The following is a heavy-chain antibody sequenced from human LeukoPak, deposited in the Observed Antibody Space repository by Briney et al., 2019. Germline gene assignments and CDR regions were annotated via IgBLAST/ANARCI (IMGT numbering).Heavy chain of an antibody. CDR3: ARTSAYGSGGWFDP. J-gene: IGHJ5*02. V-gene: IGHV4-34*01. D-gene: IGHD3-10*01. CDR2: INHSGST. CDR1: SGPFSGYY. Sequence: PSETLSLTCAVYSGPFSGYYWTWIRQPPGKGLEWIGEINHSGSTNYNPSLKSRVTISVDTSKNQFSLKLSSVTAADTAVYYCARTSAYGSGGWFDPWGQGTLVTVSS.